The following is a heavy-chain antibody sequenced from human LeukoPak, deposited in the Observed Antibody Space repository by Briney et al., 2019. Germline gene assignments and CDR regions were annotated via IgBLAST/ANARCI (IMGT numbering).Heavy chain of an antibody. CDR2: ISAYNGNR. CDR3: ARGGPGWDRSSWYNY. D-gene: IGHD6-13*01. J-gene: IGHJ4*02. CDR1: GYTFTSYG. Sequence: APVKVSCKASGYTFTSYGIIWVRQAPGQGLEWMGWISAYNGNRNYAQKLQGRVTMTTDTSTSTAYMELRSLRSDDTAVYYCARGGPGWDRSSWYNYWGQGTLVTVSS. V-gene: IGHV1-18*01.